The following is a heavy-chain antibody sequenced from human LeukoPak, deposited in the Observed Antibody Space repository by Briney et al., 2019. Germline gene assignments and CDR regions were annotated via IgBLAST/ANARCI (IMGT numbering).Heavy chain of an antibody. CDR2: IYHSGST. J-gene: IGHJ4*02. Sequence: SETLSLTCTVSGYSISSAYYWGWIRQPPGKGLEWIGSIYHSGSTYYNPSLKSRVTISVDTSKNQFSLKLSSVTAADTAVYYCARLAAYSGSYLRDYWGQGTLVTVSS. D-gene: IGHD1-26*01. CDR3: ARLAAYSGSYLRDY. V-gene: IGHV4-38-2*02. CDR1: GYSISSAYY.